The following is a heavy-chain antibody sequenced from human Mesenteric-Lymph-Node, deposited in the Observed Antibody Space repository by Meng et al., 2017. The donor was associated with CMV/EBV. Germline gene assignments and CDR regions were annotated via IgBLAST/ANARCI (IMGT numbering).Heavy chain of an antibody. D-gene: IGHD5-12*01. J-gene: IGHJ4*02. Sequence: GSLRLSCNVSGGSVSHYYWSWIRQAPEKGLEWIGYIYYTGKTDYNRSLKSRVSMSLDTSKNQFSLELTSMTAADTAIYYCARGGGYLNWGQGILVTVSS. CDR1: GGSVSHYY. CDR2: IYYTGKT. V-gene: IGHV4-59*02. CDR3: ARGGGYLN.